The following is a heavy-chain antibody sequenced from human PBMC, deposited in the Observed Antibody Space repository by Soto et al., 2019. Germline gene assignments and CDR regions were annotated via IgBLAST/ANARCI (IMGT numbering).Heavy chain of an antibody. CDR2: IYYTGST. CDR1: GASIRSGGFY. V-gene: IGHV4-31*03. CDR3: ASTEDFFDY. Sequence: SETLSLTCSVSGASIRSGGFYWSWLRQSPGKGLEWIGHIYYTGSTFVSPSLKGRLTISLDTSKNQFSLDLSSVTAADTAVYYCASTEDFFDYWGQGTLVTVSS. J-gene: IGHJ4*02.